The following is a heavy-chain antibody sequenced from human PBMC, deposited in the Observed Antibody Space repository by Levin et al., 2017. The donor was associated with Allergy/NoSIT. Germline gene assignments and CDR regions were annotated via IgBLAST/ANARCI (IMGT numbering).Heavy chain of an antibody. CDR2: ISYDGSNK. D-gene: IGHD1-26*01. V-gene: IGHV3-30-3*01. Sequence: PGGSLRLSCAASGFTFSSYAMHWVRQAPGKGLEWVAVISYDGSNKYYADSVKGRFTISRDNSKNTLYLQMNSLRAEDTAVYYCASFPSGSYGGPYYYGMDVWGQGTTVTVSS. CDR3: ASFPSGSYGGPYYYGMDV. J-gene: IGHJ6*02. CDR1: GFTFSSYA.